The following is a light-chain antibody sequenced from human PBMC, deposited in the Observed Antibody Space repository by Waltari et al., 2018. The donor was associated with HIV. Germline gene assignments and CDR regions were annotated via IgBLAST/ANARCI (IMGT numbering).Light chain of an antibody. CDR3: VLYMGSGISV. CDR2: NTN. J-gene: IGLJ3*02. CDR1: SGSVSTSYY. Sequence: QTVVTQGPSFPASPGGTVTLTCGLSSGSVSTSYYPSWYQQTPGQAPRTLIYNTNTRSSGVPDRFSGSILGNKAALTIAGAQADDESDYYCVLYMGSGISVFGGGTKLTVL. V-gene: IGLV8-61*01.